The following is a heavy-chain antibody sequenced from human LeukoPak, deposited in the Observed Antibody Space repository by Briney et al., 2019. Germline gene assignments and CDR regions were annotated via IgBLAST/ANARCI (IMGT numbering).Heavy chain of an antibody. D-gene: IGHD3-16*02. CDR1: GFTFSSYA. V-gene: IGHV3-23*01. CDR3: AKSPGYYDYVRGSYRNNWFDP. J-gene: IGHJ5*02. CDR2: ISGSGGST. Sequence: GGSLRLSCAASGFTFSSYAMSWVRQAPGKGLEWVSAISGSGGSTYYADSVKGRFTISRDNSKNTLYLQMNSLRAEDTAVYYCAKSPGYYDYVRGSYRNNWFDPWGQGTLVTVSS.